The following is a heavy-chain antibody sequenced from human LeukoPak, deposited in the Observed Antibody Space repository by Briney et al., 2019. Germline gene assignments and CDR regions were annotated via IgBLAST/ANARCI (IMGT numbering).Heavy chain of an antibody. CDR2: ISGSGGST. CDR1: GFTFSSYA. D-gene: IGHD3-10*01. Sequence: PGGSLRLSCAASGFTFSSYAMSWVRQAPGKGLEWVSAISGSGGSTYYADSVKGRFTISRDNSKNTLYLQMNSLRAEDTAVYYCAKNSLVWFGELFGAFDIWGQGTMVTVSS. CDR3: AKNSLVWFGELFGAFDI. V-gene: IGHV3-23*01. J-gene: IGHJ3*02.